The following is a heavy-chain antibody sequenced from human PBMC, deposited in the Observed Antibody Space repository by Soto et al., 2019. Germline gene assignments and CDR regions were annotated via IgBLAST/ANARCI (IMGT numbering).Heavy chain of an antibody. J-gene: IGHJ6*03. CDR1: GGSISSGGYY. V-gene: IGHV4-31*03. CDR3: AREIDRRFAMEDNYYYYYYMDV. CDR2: IYYSGST. Sequence: QVQLQESGPGLVKPSQTLSLTCTVSGGSISSGGYYWSWIRQHPGKGLEWIGYIYYSGSTYYNPSLKSRVTISVDTSKNQFSLKLSSVTAADTAVYYCAREIDRRFAMEDNYYYYYYMDVWGKGTTVTVSS. D-gene: IGHD3-3*01.